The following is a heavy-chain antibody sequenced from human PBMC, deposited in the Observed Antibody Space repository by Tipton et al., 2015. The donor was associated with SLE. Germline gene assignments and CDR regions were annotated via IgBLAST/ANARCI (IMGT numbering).Heavy chain of an antibody. J-gene: IGHJ4*02. Sequence: GLVKPSETLSLICAVSGGSISSGSYYWSWIRQPPGKGLEWIGYIYYTGSSNHNPSLKGRVTMSVDTSKNQFSLSVNSVTAADTAVYYCARSMLTTKRVFDYWGQGTLVTVSS. CDR2: IYYTGSS. D-gene: IGHD3-16*01. CDR1: GGSISSGSYY. CDR3: ARSMLTTKRVFDY. V-gene: IGHV4-61*01.